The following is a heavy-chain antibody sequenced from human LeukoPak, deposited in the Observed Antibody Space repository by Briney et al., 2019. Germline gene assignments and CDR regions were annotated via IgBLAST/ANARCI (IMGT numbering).Heavy chain of an antibody. D-gene: IGHD2-8*02. CDR3: AGHHPRNTVDF. Sequence: PSETLSLTYTVSGGSISSYYWSWIRQPPGKGLEWIAYISDIGSINYNPSLKSRVTISLDTSKNQFSLKLSSVNAADTAVYYCAGHHPRNTVDFWGQGTLVTVSS. CDR1: GGSISSYY. J-gene: IGHJ4*02. CDR2: ISDIGSI. V-gene: IGHV4-59*08.